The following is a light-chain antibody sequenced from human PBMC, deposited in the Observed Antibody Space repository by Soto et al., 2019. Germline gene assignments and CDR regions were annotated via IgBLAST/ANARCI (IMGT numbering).Light chain of an antibody. J-gene: IGKJ3*01. CDR3: QQRSNWPLT. V-gene: IGKV3-11*01. CDR2: DAS. CDR1: QSVSSY. Sequence: EIVLTQSPATLSLSPGERATLSCRASQSVSSYLAWYQQKPGLAPRLLIYDASNRATGIPARFSGSGSGTDFTLTISSLEPEDFAFYYCQQRSNWPLTFGPGTKADIK.